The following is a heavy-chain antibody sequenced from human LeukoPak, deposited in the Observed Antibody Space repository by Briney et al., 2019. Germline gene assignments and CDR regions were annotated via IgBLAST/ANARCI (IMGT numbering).Heavy chain of an antibody. V-gene: IGHV3-11*01. D-gene: IGHD5-18*01. J-gene: IGHJ4*02. CDR1: GFTYSDYY. Sequence: GGSLRLSCAASGFTYSDYYMSWIRQAPGKGLEWVSYISSSGSTIYYADSVKGRFTISRDNAENSLYLQMNSLRAEDTAVYYCARDSDGGFVAWGYSYVDYWGQGTLVTVSS. CDR2: ISSSGSTI. CDR3: ARDSDGGFVAWGYSYVDY.